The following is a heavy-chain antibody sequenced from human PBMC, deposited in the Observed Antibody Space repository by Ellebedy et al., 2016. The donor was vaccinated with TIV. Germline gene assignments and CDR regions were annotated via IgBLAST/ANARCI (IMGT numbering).Heavy chain of an antibody. CDR1: GGSVSNTRYY. V-gene: IGHV4-39*02. J-gene: IGHJ4*02. CDR3: ARDPPGIAASGPYK. D-gene: IGHD6-13*01. Sequence: MPSETLSLTCGVSGGSVSNTRYYWAWIRQPPGKGLEWIGSVYYSGSPYYNPSFKSRVTLSADTSKNQFSLNLRTVTAADTAVYYCARDPPGIAASGPYKWGQGTLVTVSS. CDR2: VYYSGSP.